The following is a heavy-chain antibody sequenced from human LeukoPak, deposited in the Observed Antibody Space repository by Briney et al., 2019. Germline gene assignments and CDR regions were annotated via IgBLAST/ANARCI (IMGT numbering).Heavy chain of an antibody. V-gene: IGHV3-23*01. CDR2: ISDTGGNT. J-gene: IGHJ4*02. D-gene: IGHD1/OR15-1a*01. CDR1: GFTFSTYA. Sequence: GGSLRLSCAASGFTFSTYAMSWVRQTPERGLEWVSAISDTGGNTFYADSVKGRFTISRDNSKNTLYLQMNSLRAKDTAIYYCAKGRTNDYWGQGTLVTVSS. CDR3: AKGRTNDY.